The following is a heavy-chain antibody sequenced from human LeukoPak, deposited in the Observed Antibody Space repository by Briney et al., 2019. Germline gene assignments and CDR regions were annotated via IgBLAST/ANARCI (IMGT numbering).Heavy chain of an antibody. D-gene: IGHD1-26*01. CDR1: GFTIRTFS. CDR3: GRYGVVGAIPDY. J-gene: IGHJ4*02. CDR2: SDINSGSM. Sequence: GGSLRLSCAASGFTIRTFSMNWVRQAPGKGLEWVSSSDINSGSMYYSDSVKGRFTISRDNTKNSLYLQMNSLRAEDTAVYYCGRYGVVGAIPDYWGQGTLVTVSP. V-gene: IGHV3-21*01.